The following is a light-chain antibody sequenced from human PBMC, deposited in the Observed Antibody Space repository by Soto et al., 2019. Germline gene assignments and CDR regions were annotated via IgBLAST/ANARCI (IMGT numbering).Light chain of an antibody. CDR2: GAS. V-gene: IGKV1-39*01. CDR1: QPITKF. CDR3: QQSYSVPLT. J-gene: IGKJ4*01. Sequence: DIQMTQSPSSLSASVGDRVTITCRASQPITKFLNWFQHKPGEAPKRLIYGASILQDGVPSRFSGSGSGTDYTLTISGLHTEDFATYFCQQSYSVPLTFGGGTKVEI.